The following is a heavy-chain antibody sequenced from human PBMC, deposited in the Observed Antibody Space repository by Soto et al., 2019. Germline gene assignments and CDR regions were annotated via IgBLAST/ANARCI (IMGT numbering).Heavy chain of an antibody. Sequence: QVQLVESGGGVVQPGRSLRLSCAASGFIFKHHAMHWVSQAAGKGLEWVAQIWYDGSHTYYTDSVKGRFTISRDKLKDMVYLQMDSLRAEDTAVYYCARDGQQLAPYAMDVWGQGTTVTVSS. V-gene: IGHV3-33*01. CDR3: ARDGQQLAPYAMDV. CDR1: GFIFKHHA. CDR2: IWYDGSHT. J-gene: IGHJ6*02. D-gene: IGHD1-1*01.